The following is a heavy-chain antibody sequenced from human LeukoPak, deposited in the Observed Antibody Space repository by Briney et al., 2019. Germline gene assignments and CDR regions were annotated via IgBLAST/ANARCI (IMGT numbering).Heavy chain of an antibody. CDR2: ISGSGGST. CDR1: GFTFASYA. Sequence: PGGSLRFSCAASGFTFASYAMSWVRQALGKGLEWVSIISGSGGSTHYADSVKGRFIISRDRSKNTLYLQMNSLRAEDTAIYYCANLGGQGLAPNDYWGQGSLVTVSS. CDR3: ANLGGQGLAPNDY. V-gene: IGHV3-23*01. D-gene: IGHD6-19*01. J-gene: IGHJ4*02.